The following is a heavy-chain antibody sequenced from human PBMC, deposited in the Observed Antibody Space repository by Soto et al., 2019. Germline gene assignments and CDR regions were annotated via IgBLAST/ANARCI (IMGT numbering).Heavy chain of an antibody. CDR1: GFTFSSYS. CDR2: IWYNGSNK. J-gene: IGHJ4*02. CDR3: ARDIVYSSSWYPLVY. V-gene: IGHV3-33*08. D-gene: IGHD6-13*01. Sequence: GGSLRLSCAASGFTFSSYSMNWVRQAPGKGLEWVSSIWYNGSNKYYADSVKGRFTISRDNSKNTLYLQMNSLRAEDTAVYYCARDIVYSSSWYPLVYWGQGTLVTVSS.